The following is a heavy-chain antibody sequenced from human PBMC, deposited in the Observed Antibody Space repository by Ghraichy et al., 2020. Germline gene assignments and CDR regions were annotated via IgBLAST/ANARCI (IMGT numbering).Heavy chain of an antibody. Sequence: GESLNISCAASGFTFSSYAMSWVRQAPGKGLEWVSAISGSGGSTYYADSVKGRFTISRVNSKNTLYLQMNSPRAEDTAVYYCAKDIADWFVDYWGQGTLVTVSS. V-gene: IGHV3-23*01. D-gene: IGHD3-9*01. CDR3: AKDIADWFVDY. CDR1: GFTFSSYA. J-gene: IGHJ4*02. CDR2: ISGSGGST.